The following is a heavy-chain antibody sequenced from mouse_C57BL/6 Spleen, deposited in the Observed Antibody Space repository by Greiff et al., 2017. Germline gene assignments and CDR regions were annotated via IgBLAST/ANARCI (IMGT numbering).Heavy chain of an antibody. CDR2: ISDGGSYT. V-gene: IGHV5-4*01. CDR1: GFTFSSYA. CDR3: ARDWYYYAIDY. Sequence: EVMLVESGGGLVKPGGSLKLSCAASGFTFSSYAMSWVRQTPEKRLEWVATISDGGSYTYYPDNVKGRFTISRDNAKNNLYLQMSHLKSEDTAMYYCARDWYYYAIDYWGQGTSVTVSS. J-gene: IGHJ4*01.